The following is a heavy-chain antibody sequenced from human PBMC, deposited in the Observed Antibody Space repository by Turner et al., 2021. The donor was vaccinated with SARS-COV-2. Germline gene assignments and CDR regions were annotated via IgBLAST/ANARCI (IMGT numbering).Heavy chain of an antibody. V-gene: IGHV3-23*01. CDR2: IVSDGESK. D-gene: IGHD2-2*01. Sequence: EAQVLESGGSLVPPGGSLRPSSAVSGIIFGNYAMTWVRQGQGRGREWVCSIVSDGESKYYAESVKGRFTISRDNSKNTVSLQMISLRAEDTALYYGAKTRGPVAFHPDSWGQGTLVTVSS. CDR3: AKTRGPVAFHPDS. CDR1: GIIFGNYA. J-gene: IGHJ4*02.